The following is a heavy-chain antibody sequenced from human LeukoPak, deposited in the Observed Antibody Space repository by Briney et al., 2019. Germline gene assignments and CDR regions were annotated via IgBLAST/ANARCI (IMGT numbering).Heavy chain of an antibody. V-gene: IGHV4-59*08. CDR1: GGSISSYY. CDR3: ARGRIVVVAATFGAFDI. D-gene: IGHD2-15*01. J-gene: IGHJ3*02. Sequence: SETLSLTCTVSGGSISSYYWSWIRQPPGKGLEWIGYIYYSGSTNYNPSLKSRVTISVDTSKNQFSLKLSSVTAADTAVYYCARGRIVVVAATFGAFDIWGQGTMVTVSS. CDR2: IYYSGST.